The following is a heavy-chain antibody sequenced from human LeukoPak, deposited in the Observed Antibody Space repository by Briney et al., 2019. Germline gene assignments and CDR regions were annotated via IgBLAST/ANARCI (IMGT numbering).Heavy chain of an antibody. V-gene: IGHV1-18*01. CDR2: ISNYNGNT. CDR3: ARDDKVNYYDSSGYTY. CDR1: GYSFVLYG. J-gene: IGHJ4*02. Sequence: ASVKVSCKASGYSFVLYGISWVRQAPGQGPEWMGWISNYNGNTKYAQKFQGRVTMTRDMSTSTVYMELSSLRSEDTAVYYCARDDKVNYYDSSGYTYWGQGTLVTVSS. D-gene: IGHD3-22*01.